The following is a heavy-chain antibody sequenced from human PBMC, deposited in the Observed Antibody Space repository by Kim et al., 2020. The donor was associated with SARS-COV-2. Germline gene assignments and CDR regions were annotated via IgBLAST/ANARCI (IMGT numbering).Heavy chain of an antibody. CDR2: TYYRSKWYN. CDR3: ARGYKGIAAAGKPRFNWFDP. D-gene: IGHD6-13*01. V-gene: IGHV6-1*01. Sequence: SQTLSLTCAISGDSVSSNSAAWNWIRQSPSRGLEWLGRTYYRSKWYNDYAVSVKSRITINPDTSKNQFSLQLNSVTPEDTAVYYCARGYKGIAAAGKPRFNWFDPWGQGTLVTVSS. CDR1: GDSVSSNSAA. J-gene: IGHJ5*02.